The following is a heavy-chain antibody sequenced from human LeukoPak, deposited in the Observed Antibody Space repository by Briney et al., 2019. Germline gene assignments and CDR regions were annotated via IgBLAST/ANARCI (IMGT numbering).Heavy chain of an antibody. CDR3: ARGRSRITIFGGGPYMDV. D-gene: IGHD3-3*01. Sequence: PGGSLRLSCAASGFNFSRHSMNWVRQAPGKGLEWVSYISISSSYINYSDSVKGRFTISRDNAKNSLYLQMSGLSAEDTAVYYCARGRSRITIFGGGPYMDVWGKGTTVTVSS. CDR2: ISISSSYI. CDR1: GFNFSRHS. V-gene: IGHV3-21*01. J-gene: IGHJ6*03.